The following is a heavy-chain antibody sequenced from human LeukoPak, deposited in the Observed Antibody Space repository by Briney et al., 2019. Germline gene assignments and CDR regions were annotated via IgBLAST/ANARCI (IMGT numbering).Heavy chain of an antibody. Sequence: SETLSLTCAVYGGSFSGYYWSWIRQPPGKGLEWIGEINHSGSTNYNPSLKSRVTISVDTSKNQFSLKLSSVTAADTAVYYCARDNAYAGGIAAAGPDYWGQGTLVTVSS. CDR1: GGSFSGYY. CDR3: ARDNAYAGGIAAAGPDY. CDR2: INHSGST. D-gene: IGHD6-13*01. J-gene: IGHJ4*02. V-gene: IGHV4-34*01.